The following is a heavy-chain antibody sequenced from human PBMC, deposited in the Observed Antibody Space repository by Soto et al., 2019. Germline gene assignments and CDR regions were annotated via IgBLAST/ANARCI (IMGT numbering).Heavy chain of an antibody. D-gene: IGHD3-22*01. J-gene: IGHJ4*02. Sequence: GWSLRLSCAASGLTFSTYWMHLVRQAPGKGLLWVSRINGDGSSTTYADSVKGRFTISRDNAKSTLYLQMDSLRAEDTAVYYCVSGDYDSRYYFDYWGKGTLVTVSS. CDR2: INGDGSST. CDR1: GLTFSTYW. V-gene: IGHV3-74*01. CDR3: VSGDYDSRYYFDY.